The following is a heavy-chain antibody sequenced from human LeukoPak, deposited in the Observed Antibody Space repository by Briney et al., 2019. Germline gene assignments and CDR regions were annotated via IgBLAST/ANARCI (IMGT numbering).Heavy chain of an antibody. CDR1: GASITSGRYY. J-gene: IGHJ4*02. CDR2: IHYSGTPT. D-gene: IGHD3-16*01. Sequence: SETLSLTCSVYGASITSGRYYWGWMRQAPGKGLEWIGTIHYSGTPTFYNPSLESRVSLFSDTSRNDFSLRLPSVTAADTAVYYCAAGGDDAKAGYWGQGTLVTVSS. V-gene: IGHV4-39*02. CDR3: AAGGDDAKAGY.